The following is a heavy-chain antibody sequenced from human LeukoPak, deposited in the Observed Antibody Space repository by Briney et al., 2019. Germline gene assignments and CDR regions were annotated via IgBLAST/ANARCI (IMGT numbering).Heavy chain of an antibody. D-gene: IGHD2-21*01. V-gene: IGHV1-46*01. Sequence: GASVKVSCKASGYTFINYYMHWVRQAPGPGLEWMGIINPSGGSTSYAQKFQGRVTMTRDTSTSTVYMELSSLRSEDTAVYYCARDESTSILWWWGQGTLVTVSS. CDR2: INPSGGST. CDR3: ARDESTSILWW. CDR1: GYTFINYY. J-gene: IGHJ1*01.